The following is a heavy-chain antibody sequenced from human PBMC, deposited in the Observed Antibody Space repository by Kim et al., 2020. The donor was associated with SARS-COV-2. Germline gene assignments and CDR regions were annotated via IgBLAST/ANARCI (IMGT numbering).Heavy chain of an antibody. CDR3: ARAHCSSWYEDSGSYYN. D-gene: IGHD1-26*01. Sequence: ASVKVSCKASGYTFTSYAMHWVRQAPGQRLEWMGWINAGNGNTKYSQKFQGRVTITRDTSASTAYMELSSLRSEDTAVYYCARAHCSSWYEDSGSYYNWGQGTLVTVSS. CDR1: GYTFTSYA. CDR2: INAGNGNT. V-gene: IGHV1-3*01. J-gene: IGHJ4*02.